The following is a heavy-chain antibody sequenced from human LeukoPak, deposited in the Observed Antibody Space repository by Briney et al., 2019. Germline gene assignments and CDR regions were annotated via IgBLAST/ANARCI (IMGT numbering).Heavy chain of an antibody. Sequence: SGPTLVNPTQTLTLTCTFSGFSLTTSGVCVSWIRQPPGKALEWLALIYWDVDKRYSPSLKSRLTITKDTSKNQVVLTMTNMDPVDTATYSCAHIILRGAIDYWGQGTLVTVSS. CDR3: AHIILRGAIDY. CDR1: GFSLTTSGVC. CDR2: IYWDVDK. V-gene: IGHV2-5*02. D-gene: IGHD3-10*01. J-gene: IGHJ4*02.